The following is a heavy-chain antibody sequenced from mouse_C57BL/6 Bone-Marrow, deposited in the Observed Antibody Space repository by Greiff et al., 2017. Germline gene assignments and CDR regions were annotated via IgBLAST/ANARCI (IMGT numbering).Heavy chain of an antibody. Sequence: QVQLQQSGAELVRPGASVTMSCKASGYTFTSYTMHWVKQRPGQGLEWIGYINPSSGYTKYNQKFKDKATLTADKSSSTAYMQLSDLTSEDSAVYYCAGRNYYYAMDYWGQGTSVTVSS. D-gene: IGHD1-1*01. CDR3: AGRNYYYAMDY. J-gene: IGHJ4*01. CDR2: INPSSGYT. V-gene: IGHV1-4*01. CDR1: GYTFTSYT.